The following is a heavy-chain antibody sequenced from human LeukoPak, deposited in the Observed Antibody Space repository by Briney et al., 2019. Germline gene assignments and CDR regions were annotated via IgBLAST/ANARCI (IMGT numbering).Heavy chain of an antibody. Sequence: GGSLRLSCAASGFTVSSNYMSWVRQAPGKGLEWVSVIYSGSSTYYADSVKGRFTISRDNSKNTLYLQMNSLRAEDTAVYYCARDGNGLGIDAFDIWGQGTRVTVSS. J-gene: IGHJ3*02. CDR3: ARDGNGLGIDAFDI. CDR1: GFTVSSNY. V-gene: IGHV3-53*01. CDR2: IYSGSST. D-gene: IGHD1-1*01.